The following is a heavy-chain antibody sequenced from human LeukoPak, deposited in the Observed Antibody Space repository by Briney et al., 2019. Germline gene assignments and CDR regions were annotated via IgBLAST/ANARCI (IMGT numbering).Heavy chain of an antibody. CDR3: ATYYCGGACFPGDY. CDR1: GFTFSDYY. J-gene: IGHJ4*02. V-gene: IGHV3-11*01. Sequence: PGGSLKLSCAASGFTFSDYYMSWIRQAPGKGLEWVSYISSSGSSIYYADSVKGRFTISRDNAKNSLYLQMNSLRAEDTAVYYCATYYCGGACFPGDYWGQGTLVTVSS. D-gene: IGHD2-21*02. CDR2: ISSSGSSI.